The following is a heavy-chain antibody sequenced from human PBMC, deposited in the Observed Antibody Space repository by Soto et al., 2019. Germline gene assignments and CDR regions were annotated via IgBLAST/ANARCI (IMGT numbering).Heavy chain of an antibody. CDR1: GFTFDDYT. V-gene: IGHV3-43*01. D-gene: IGHD3-10*01. CDR3: AKDWGGAFDI. J-gene: IGHJ3*02. CDR2: ISWDGGST. Sequence: GGSLRLSCAASGFTFDDYTMHWVRQAPGKGLEWVSLISWDGGSTYYADSVKGRFTISRDNSKNSLYLQMNSLRTEDTALYYCAKDWGGAFDIWGQGTMVTVSS.